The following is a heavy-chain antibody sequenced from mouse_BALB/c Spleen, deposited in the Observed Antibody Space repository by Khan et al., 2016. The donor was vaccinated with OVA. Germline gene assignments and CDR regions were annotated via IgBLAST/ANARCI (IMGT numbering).Heavy chain of an antibody. V-gene: IGHV9-3*02. J-gene: IGHJ2*01. Sequence: LVESGPELKKPGETVKISCKASGYTFTNSGMNWVKQAPGKGLKWMGWKNTNTGEPTYAEEFKGRFAFSLETSASTAFLQINNLKNDDTATYFCARLITTLFDYWGQGTTLTVSS. D-gene: IGHD1-2*01. CDR2: KNTNTGEP. CDR3: ARLITTLFDY. CDR1: GYTFTNSG.